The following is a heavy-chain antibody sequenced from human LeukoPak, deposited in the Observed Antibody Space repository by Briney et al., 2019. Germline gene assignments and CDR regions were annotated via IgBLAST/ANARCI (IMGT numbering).Heavy chain of an antibody. CDR3: ARDPGYSGYDYVWEVAVAGPANLGMDV. CDR1: GYTFTSYY. CDR2: INPSGGST. J-gene: IGHJ6*02. Sequence: PQASVNVSCTASGYTFTSYYMHWVRQAPGQGLEWMGIINPSGGSTSYAQKFQGRVTMTRDTSTSTVYMELSSLRSEDTAVYYCARDPGYSGYDYVWEVAVAGPANLGMDVWGQGTTVTVSS. D-gene: IGHD5-12*01. V-gene: IGHV1-46*01.